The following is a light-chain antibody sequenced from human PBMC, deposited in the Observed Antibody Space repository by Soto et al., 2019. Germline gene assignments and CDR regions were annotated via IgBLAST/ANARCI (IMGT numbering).Light chain of an antibody. CDR1: SSDVGYSNY. CDR3: SSYTSSSLCV. J-gene: IGLJ1*01. V-gene: IGLV2-14*01. Sequence: QSALTQPASVSGSPGQSITISCTGTSSDVGYSNYVSWYQQLPGKAPKLMIYDVSDRPSGVSNRFSGSKSGSTASLTISGLQAEDEADYYCSSYTSSSLCVFGTGTKLTVL. CDR2: DVS.